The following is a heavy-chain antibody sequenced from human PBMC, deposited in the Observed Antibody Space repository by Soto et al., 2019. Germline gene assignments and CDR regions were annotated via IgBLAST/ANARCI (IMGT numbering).Heavy chain of an antibody. V-gene: IGHV4-59*11. Sequence: PSETLSLTCTVSGGSISGHYWNWIRQPPGKGLQYIGYISYSGSTNYNPSLKSRVTISVDTSNNQFSLRLSSVTAADTAVYYCARDVGLQHDTGYYDFWSGKNNWFDPWGQGILVTVSS. CDR1: GGSISGHY. D-gene: IGHD3-3*01. J-gene: IGHJ5*02. CDR3: ARDVGLQHDTGYYDFWSGKNNWFDP. CDR2: ISYSGST.